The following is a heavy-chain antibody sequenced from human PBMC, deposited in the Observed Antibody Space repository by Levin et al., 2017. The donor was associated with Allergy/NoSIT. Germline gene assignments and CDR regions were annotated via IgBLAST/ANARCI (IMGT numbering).Heavy chain of an antibody. CDR1: RFTFSNYW. J-gene: IGHJ4*02. CDR3: ARVDCDSGRYFDQ. Sequence: GGSLRLSCAASRFTFSNYWMSWVREAPGKGLEWVANIKQDGSEKDYVDSVKGRFTISRDNAKDSLYLQMNGLRAEDTAVYYCARVDCDSGRYFDQWGQGILVTVSS. D-gene: IGHD3-10*01. V-gene: IGHV3-7*04. CDR2: IKQDGSEK.